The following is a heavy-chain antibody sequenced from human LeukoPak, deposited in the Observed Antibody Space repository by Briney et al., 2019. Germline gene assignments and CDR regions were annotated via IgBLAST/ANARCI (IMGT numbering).Heavy chain of an antibody. Sequence: ASVKVSCKASGYTFTGHYMHWVRQAPGQGLEWMGWINPNSGGTNYAQKFQGRVTMTRDTSISTAYMELSRLRSDDTAVYYCARDLAVAGDYYYYGMDVWGQGTTVTVSS. CDR1: GYTFTGHY. CDR2: INPNSGGT. CDR3: ARDLAVAGDYYYYGMDV. J-gene: IGHJ6*02. D-gene: IGHD6-19*01. V-gene: IGHV1-2*02.